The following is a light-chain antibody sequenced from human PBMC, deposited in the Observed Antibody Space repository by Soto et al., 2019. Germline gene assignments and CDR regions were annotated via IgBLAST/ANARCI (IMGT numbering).Light chain of an antibody. CDR3: QKYNSART. Sequence: IQMTQSPSSLSASVVDRVTVTFRASHGISSYLAWYQQKPGKVPKILIYAASTLQSGVPSRFSGSGSGTDFTLTISSLEPEDVATYYCQKYNSARTFGQGTKVDI. CDR1: HGISSY. CDR2: AAS. J-gene: IGKJ1*01. V-gene: IGKV1-27*01.